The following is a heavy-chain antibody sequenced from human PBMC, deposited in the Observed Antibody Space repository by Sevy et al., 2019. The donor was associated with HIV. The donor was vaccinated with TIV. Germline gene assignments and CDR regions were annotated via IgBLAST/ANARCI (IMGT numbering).Heavy chain of an antibody. CDR1: GFTFDDYA. V-gene: IGHV3-9*01. J-gene: IGHJ4*02. D-gene: IGHD3-10*01. CDR3: AKDILGYYGSGSLNYFDY. Sequence: GGSLRLSCAASGFTFDDYAMHWVRQTPGKGLEWVSGLSWNSDTIGYVDSVKGRFTISRDNAKNSLYLQMNSLRAEDTAFYYCAKDILGYYGSGSLNYFDYWGQGTLVTVSS. CDR2: LSWNSDTI.